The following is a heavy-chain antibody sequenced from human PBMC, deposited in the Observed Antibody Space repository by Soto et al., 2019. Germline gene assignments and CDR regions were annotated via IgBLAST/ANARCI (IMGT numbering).Heavy chain of an antibody. CDR1: GGTFSSYA. D-gene: IGHD3-3*01. J-gene: IGHJ6*02. CDR2: IITIFGTA. CDR3: ARALDFWSGYFTDYYYYGMDV. Sequence: QVQLVQSGAEVKKPGSSVKVSCKASGGTFSSYAISWVRQAPGQGLEWMGGIITIFGTANYAQKFQGRVTITADKSTSTAYMELSSMRSEDTAVYYCARALDFWSGYFTDYYYYGMDVWGQGTTVTVSS. V-gene: IGHV1-69*06.